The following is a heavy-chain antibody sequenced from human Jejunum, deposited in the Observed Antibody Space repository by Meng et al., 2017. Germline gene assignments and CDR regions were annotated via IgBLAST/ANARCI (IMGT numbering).Heavy chain of an antibody. V-gene: IGHV4-59*01. Sequence: QVQLQESGPGLGKPSASLSLTCTVSGGSISIYYWSWIRQPPGKGLEWIXSIYYTGSTDYNLSLKSRLTISLDTPKNQFSLKLSAVTAADTAVYYCAKGRAKNDYWGQGTLVTVSS. CDR3: AKGRAKNDY. J-gene: IGHJ4*02. CDR1: GGSISIYY. CDR2: IYYTGST.